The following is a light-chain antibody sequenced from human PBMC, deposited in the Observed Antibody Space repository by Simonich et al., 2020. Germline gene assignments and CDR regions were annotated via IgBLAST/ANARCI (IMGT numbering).Light chain of an antibody. CDR2: CAS. Sequence: DIVMTQSPVSLAVSLGERSTINCKSSQSVLYISHNKNYLAWYQQKPGQPPKLLIYCASTRESGVPDRFSGSGSGTDFTLTISSLQAEDVAVYYCQQYYSTPYTFGQGTKLEIK. CDR1: QSVLYISHNKNY. CDR3: QQYYSTPYT. V-gene: IGKV4-1*01. J-gene: IGKJ2*01.